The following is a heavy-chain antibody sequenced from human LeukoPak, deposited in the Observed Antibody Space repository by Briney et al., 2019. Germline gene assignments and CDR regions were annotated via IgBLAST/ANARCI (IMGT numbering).Heavy chain of an antibody. J-gene: IGHJ4*02. CDR3: ARDGGSYSAFDY. CDR1: GGSISSYY. V-gene: IGHV4-59*01. CDR2: IYYSGST. Sequence: SETLSLTCTVSGGSISSYYWSWIRQPPGKGLEWIGYIYYSGSTNYNPSLKSRVTISVDTPKNQFSLKLSSVTAADTAVYYCARDGGSYSAFDYWGQGTLVTVSS. D-gene: IGHD1-26*01.